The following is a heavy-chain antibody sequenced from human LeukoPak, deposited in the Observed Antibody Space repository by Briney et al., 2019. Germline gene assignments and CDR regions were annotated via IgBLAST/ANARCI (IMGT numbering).Heavy chain of an antibody. CDR1: GYTFTGYY. J-gene: IGHJ4*02. D-gene: IGHD3-16*02. CDR2: INPNSGGT. Sequence: ASVKVSCKASGYTFTGYYMHRVRQAPGQGLEWMGWINPNSGGTNYAQKFQGRVTMTRDTSISTAYMELSRLRSDDTAVYYCARDYVWGSYRFFDYWGQGTLITVSS. CDR3: ARDYVWGSYRFFDY. V-gene: IGHV1-2*02.